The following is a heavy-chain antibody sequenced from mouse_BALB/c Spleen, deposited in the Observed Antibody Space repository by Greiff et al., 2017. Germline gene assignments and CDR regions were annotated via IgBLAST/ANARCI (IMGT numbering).Heavy chain of an antibody. D-gene: IGHD2-3*01. V-gene: IGHV2-6-2*01. Sequence: VQLQESGPDLVAPSQSLSITCTVSGFSLTSYGVHWVRQPPGKGLEWLVVIWSDGSTTYNSALKSRLSISKDNSKSQVFLKMNSLQTDDTAMYYCARQGWLLDYAMDYWGQGTSVTVSS. CDR2: IWSDGST. CDR3: ARQGWLLDYAMDY. J-gene: IGHJ4*01. CDR1: GFSLTSYG.